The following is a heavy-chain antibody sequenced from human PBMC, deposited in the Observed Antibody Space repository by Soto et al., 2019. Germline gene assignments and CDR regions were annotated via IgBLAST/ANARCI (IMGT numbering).Heavy chain of an antibody. CDR2: INPNNGYT. CDR1: RYTFTSYY. D-gene: IGHD3-3*01. J-gene: IGHJ4*02. Sequence: ASVKVSCKASRYTFTSYYIHWVRQAPGQGLEWMGWINPNNGYTKYTQKFQGRVTVTRDTSITTAYLELTRLQSDDTAVYYCAKAKFDFWSGYWSPSLDFWGQGTLVTVPQ. CDR3: AKAKFDFWSGYWSPSLDF. V-gene: IGHV1-2*02.